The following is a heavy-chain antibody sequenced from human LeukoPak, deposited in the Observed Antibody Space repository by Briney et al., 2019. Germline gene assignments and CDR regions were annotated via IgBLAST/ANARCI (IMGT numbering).Heavy chain of an antibody. J-gene: IGHJ6*02. Sequence: GGSLRLSCAASGFTFSSFGMHWVRQAPGKGLQWVAVISFDGSIRYYADSVKGRFTISRDNSKNTMYLQMNSLRAEDTAIYYCARGPTMYGMDVWGQGTTVTVSS. CDR3: ARGPTMYGMDV. V-gene: IGHV3-30*12. CDR1: GFTFSSFG. CDR2: ISFDGSIR.